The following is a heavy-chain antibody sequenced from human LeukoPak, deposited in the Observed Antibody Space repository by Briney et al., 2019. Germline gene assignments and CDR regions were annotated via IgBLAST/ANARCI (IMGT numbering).Heavy chain of an antibody. Sequence: SETLSLTCAVSGGSISSGGYSWNWIRQPTGKGLEWIGYIYNSGSTSYNPSLKSRVTISVDTSKNQFSLKLSSVTAADTAVYYCASELRYFDWFQPGPFDYWGQGTLVTVSS. CDR3: ASELRYFDWFQPGPFDY. J-gene: IGHJ4*02. D-gene: IGHD3-9*01. V-gene: IGHV4-30-4*07. CDR2: IYNSGST. CDR1: GGSISSGGYS.